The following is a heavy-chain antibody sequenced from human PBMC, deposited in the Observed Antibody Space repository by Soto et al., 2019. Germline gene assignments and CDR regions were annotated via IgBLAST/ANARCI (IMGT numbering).Heavy chain of an antibody. CDR2: ISWNSGSI. J-gene: IGHJ4*02. CDR3: AQSSEYSGYDHFDY. D-gene: IGHD5-12*01. CDR1: GFTFDDYA. V-gene: IGHV3-9*01. Sequence: EVQLVESGGGLVQPGRSLRLSCAASGFTFDDYAMHWVRQAPGKGLEWVSGISWNSGSIGYADSVKGRFTISRDNAKNSLYLQMHSLRAEDTALYYCAQSSEYSGYDHFDYWGQGTLVTVSS.